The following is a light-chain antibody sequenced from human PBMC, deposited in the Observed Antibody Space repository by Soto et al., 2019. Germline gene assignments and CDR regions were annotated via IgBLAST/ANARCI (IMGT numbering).Light chain of an antibody. CDR3: QQSHIVPYT. Sequence: EIVMTQSPATLSLSPGERATLSCRASQSVSSSYLSWYQQKPGQAPRLLIYGASTRATGIPARFSGSGSGTDFTLTINSLQPEDFASYYCQQSHIVPYTFGQGTKVEI. CDR1: QSVSSSY. CDR2: GAS. J-gene: IGKJ2*01. V-gene: IGKV3D-7*01.